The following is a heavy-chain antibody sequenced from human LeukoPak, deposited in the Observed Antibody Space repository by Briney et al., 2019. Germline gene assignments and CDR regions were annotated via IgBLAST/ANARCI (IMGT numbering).Heavy chain of an antibody. V-gene: IGHV3-48*01. CDR3: ARGFHRRLYDSSAYYSY. Sequence: PGGSLRLSCAASGFTFSSYSMNWVRQAPGKGLEWVSYISSSSGTIYYADSLKGRFTISRGNAKNSLYLQMNSLRAEDTAVYYCARGFHRRLYDSSAYYSYWGQGTLVTVSS. CDR1: GFTFSSYS. J-gene: IGHJ4*02. CDR2: ISSSSGTI. D-gene: IGHD3-22*01.